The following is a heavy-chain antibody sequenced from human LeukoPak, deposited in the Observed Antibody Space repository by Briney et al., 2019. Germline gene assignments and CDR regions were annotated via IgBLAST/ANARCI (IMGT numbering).Heavy chain of an antibody. D-gene: IGHD5-12*01. V-gene: IGHV1-8*01. CDR1: GYTLTSYD. CDR3: ARGRSGYDLDAFDI. CDR2: MNPNSGNT. J-gene: IGHJ3*02. Sequence: ASVKVSCKASGYTLTSYDINWVRQATGQGLEWMGWMNPNSGNTGYAQKFQGRVTMTRNTSISTAYMELGSLRSEDTAVYYCARGRSGYDLDAFDIWGQGTMVTVSS.